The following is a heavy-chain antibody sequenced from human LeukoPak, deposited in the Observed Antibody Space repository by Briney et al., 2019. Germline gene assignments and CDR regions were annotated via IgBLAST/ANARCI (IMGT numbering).Heavy chain of an antibody. V-gene: IGHV1-24*01. CDR1: GYTLTDLS. CDR3: ATHRTTVITGLVY. Sequence: ASVKVSCKVSGYTLTDLSTQWVRQAPGKGLEWMGGLDPADGETIYAQKFQGRVTMTEDTSTDTAYMELNSLRSEDTAVYYCATHRTTVITGLVYWGQGTLVSVSS. J-gene: IGHJ4*02. CDR2: LDPADGET. D-gene: IGHD4-17*01.